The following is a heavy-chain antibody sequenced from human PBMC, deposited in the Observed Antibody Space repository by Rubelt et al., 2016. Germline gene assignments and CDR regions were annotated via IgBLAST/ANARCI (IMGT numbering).Heavy chain of an antibody. D-gene: IGHD6-19*01. Sequence: QVQLQQRGAGLLKPSETLSLTCAVYGGSLSGYYWGWIRQPPGKGLEWIGDINHSGTTNYNPSLKSRVTISLDPSKNQFSLTLNSVTAADTAVYFCASGGGWDRYFDYWGQGILVTVSS. CDR3: ASGGGWDRYFDY. J-gene: IGHJ4*02. CDR2: INHSGTT. CDR1: GGSLSGYY. V-gene: IGHV4-34*01.